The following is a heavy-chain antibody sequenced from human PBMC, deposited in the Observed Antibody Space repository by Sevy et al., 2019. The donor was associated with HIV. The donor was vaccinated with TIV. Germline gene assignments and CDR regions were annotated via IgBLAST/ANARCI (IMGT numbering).Heavy chain of an antibody. CDR2: IKQDGSEK. CDR3: ARDYGSYSSSSDYDY. J-gene: IGHJ4*02. Sequence: GGSLRLSCAASGFTFSSYWMSWVRQAPGKGLEWVANIKQDGSEKYYVDSVKGRFTISRDNAKNSLYLQMNSLRAEDTAVYYCARDYGSYSSSSDYDYWGQGTLVTVSS. V-gene: IGHV3-7*01. CDR1: GFTFSSYW. D-gene: IGHD6-6*01.